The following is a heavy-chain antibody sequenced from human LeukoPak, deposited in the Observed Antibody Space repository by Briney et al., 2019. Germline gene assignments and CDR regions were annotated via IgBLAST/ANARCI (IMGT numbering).Heavy chain of an antibody. CDR1: GFTFSSYA. J-gene: IGHJ4*02. Sequence: PGGSLRLSCAASGFTFSSYAMSWVRQAPGKGLEWVSAISGSGGSTYYADSVKGRFTISRDNSKNTLYLQMNSLRAEDTAVYYCAKGDLWFGDLPRLFDYWGQGTLVTVSS. CDR2: ISGSGGST. CDR3: AKGDLWFGDLPRLFDY. V-gene: IGHV3-23*01. D-gene: IGHD3-10*01.